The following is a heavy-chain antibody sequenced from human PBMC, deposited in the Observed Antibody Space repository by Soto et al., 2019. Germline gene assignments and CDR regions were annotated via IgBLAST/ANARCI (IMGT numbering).Heavy chain of an antibody. J-gene: IGHJ5*02. V-gene: IGHV1-69*08. D-gene: IGHD3-10*01. CDR2: IIPLLDVT. Sequence: QVQLVQSGAEVKKPGSSVKVSCKASGGTFSTYTINWVLQAPGQGLEWMGRIIPLLDVTNNAQRFQGRVTITADKSTSTVYMELTSLTSQDTAVYYCARDSGTVGYDASWGQGTLVTVSS. CDR1: GGTFSTYT. CDR3: ARDSGTVGYDAS.